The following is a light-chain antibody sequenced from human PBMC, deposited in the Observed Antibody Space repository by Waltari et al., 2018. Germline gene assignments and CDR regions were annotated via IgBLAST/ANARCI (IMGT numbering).Light chain of an antibody. CDR1: SSDVGGYHY. Sequence: QSALTQPPSASGSPGQSVTISCTGTSSDVGGYHYVSWYQHHPGKAPKFMIYEVSKRPSGVPDRFSGSKSGNTASLPVSGLQAEDEADYYCSSYAGSNTWVFGGGTKLTVL. CDR3: SSYAGSNTWV. V-gene: IGLV2-8*01. J-gene: IGLJ3*02. CDR2: EVS.